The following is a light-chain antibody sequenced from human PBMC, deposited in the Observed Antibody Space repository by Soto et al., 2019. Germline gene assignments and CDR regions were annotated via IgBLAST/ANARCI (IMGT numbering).Light chain of an antibody. Sequence: DIQMSQSPSSLSASVGDRVTITCQASQDIDNYLNWYQQKPGKAPKLLIHAASNLETGVPSRFSGSGSGTDFSFTISSLEPEDFAVYYCLQYASSPRTFGQGTKVDIK. CDR1: QDIDNY. J-gene: IGKJ1*01. V-gene: IGKV1-33*01. CDR3: LQYASSPRT. CDR2: AAS.